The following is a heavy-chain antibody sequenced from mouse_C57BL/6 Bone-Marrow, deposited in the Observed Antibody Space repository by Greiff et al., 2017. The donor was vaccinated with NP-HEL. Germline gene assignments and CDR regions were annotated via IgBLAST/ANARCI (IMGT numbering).Heavy chain of an antibody. D-gene: IGHD1-1*01. Sequence: EVMLVESGGDLVKPGGSLKLSCAASGFTFSSYGMSWVRQTPDKRLEWVATISSGGSYTNYPDSVKGRSTISRDNAKNTLYLQMSSLRSEDAAMYYYASFDFSGSTPIAYWGQGTLVTVSA. CDR1: GFTFSSYG. CDR2: ISSGGSYT. J-gene: IGHJ3*01. V-gene: IGHV5-6*01. CDR3: ASFDFSGSTPIAY.